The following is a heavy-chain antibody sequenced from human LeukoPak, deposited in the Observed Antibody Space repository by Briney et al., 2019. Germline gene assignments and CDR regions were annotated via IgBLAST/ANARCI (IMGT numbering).Heavy chain of an antibody. V-gene: IGHV3-15*01. Sequence: GGSLRLSCAASGFTFSNAWMGWVRQAPGKGLEWVGRIKSKTDGGTTDYAAPVKGRFTISRDDSKNTLYLQMNSLKTEDTAVYYCTTLIGAPYYYDSSGYYPDYWGQGTLVTVSS. CDR1: GFTFSNAW. CDR3: TTLIGAPYYYDSSGYYPDY. D-gene: IGHD3-22*01. CDR2: IKSKTDGGTT. J-gene: IGHJ4*02.